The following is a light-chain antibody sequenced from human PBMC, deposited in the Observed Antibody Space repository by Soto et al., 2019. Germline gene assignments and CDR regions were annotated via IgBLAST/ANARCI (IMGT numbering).Light chain of an antibody. V-gene: IGKV3-15*01. Sequence: EIVMTQSPATLSVPPGERATLSCRASQSVSSNLAWYQQKPGQAPRLLIYGASTRATGIPARFSGSGSWTEFTLTISSLQSEDFAVYYCQQYNNWPQTFGQGTKVEIK. CDR2: GAS. J-gene: IGKJ1*01. CDR3: QQYNNWPQT. CDR1: QSVSSN.